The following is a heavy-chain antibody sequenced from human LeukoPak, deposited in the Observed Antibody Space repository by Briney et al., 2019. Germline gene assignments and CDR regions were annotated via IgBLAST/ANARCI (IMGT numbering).Heavy chain of an antibody. CDR2: IYYSGST. V-gene: IGHV4-59*01. Sequence: SETLSLTCTVSGGSISSYYWSWIRQPPGKGLEWIGYIYYSGSTNYNPSLKSRVTISVDTSKNQFSLKLGSVTAADTAVYYCARVGNTYYDSSGYEYYGMDVWGQGTTVTVSS. D-gene: IGHD3-22*01. CDR1: GGSISSYY. J-gene: IGHJ6*02. CDR3: ARVGNTYYDSSGYEYYGMDV.